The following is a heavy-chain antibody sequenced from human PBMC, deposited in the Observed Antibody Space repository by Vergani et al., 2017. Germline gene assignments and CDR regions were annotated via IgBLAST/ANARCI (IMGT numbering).Heavy chain of an antibody. J-gene: IGHJ4*02. CDR3: ARALGITVTFFDY. CDR1: GGSFSGYY. D-gene: IGHD4-17*01. Sequence: QVQLQQWGAGLLKPSETLSLTCAVYGGSFSGYYWSWIRQPPGKGLERIGEINHSGSTNYNPSLKSRVTISVDTSKNQFSLKLSSVTAADTAVYYCARALGITVTFFDYWGQGTLVTVSS. V-gene: IGHV4-34*01. CDR2: INHSGST.